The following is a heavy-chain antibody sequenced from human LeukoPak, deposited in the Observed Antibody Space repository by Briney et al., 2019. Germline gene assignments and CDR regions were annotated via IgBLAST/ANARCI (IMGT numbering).Heavy chain of an antibody. D-gene: IGHD2-15*01. J-gene: IGHJ4*02. V-gene: IGHV4-59*01. Sequence: SETPSLTCTVSGDSIRSSYWSWIRQPPGETLEWVGYIYYSGSANYNPSLKDRVSMSVDTSKNQLSLRLSSVTAADTAVYYCARERGGQRSGQFDQWGQGILVTVSS. CDR3: ARERGGQRSGQFDQ. CDR1: GDSIRSSY. CDR2: IYYSGSA.